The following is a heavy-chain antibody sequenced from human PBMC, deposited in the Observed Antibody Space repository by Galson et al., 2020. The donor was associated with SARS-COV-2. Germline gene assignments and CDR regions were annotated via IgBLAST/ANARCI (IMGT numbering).Heavy chain of an antibody. V-gene: IGHV3-33*01. CDR1: GFTFSSYG. CDR3: AGTTVTKYWFAP. Sequence: GGSLRLSCAASGFTFSSYGMHWVRQAPGKGLEWVAVIWYDGSNKYYADSVKGRFTISRDNSKNTLYLQMNSLRAEDTAVYYCAGTTVTKYWFAPWGQGTLVTVSS. CDR2: IWYDGSNK. D-gene: IGHD4-4*01. J-gene: IGHJ5*02.